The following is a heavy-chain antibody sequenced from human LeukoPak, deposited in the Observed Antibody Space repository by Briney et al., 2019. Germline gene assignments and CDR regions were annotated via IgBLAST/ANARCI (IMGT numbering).Heavy chain of an antibody. Sequence: GGSLRLSCAASGFTFSSYVMHWVRQAPGKGLEWVAVIWYDGSNKYYADSVKGRFTISRDNSKNTLYLQMNSLRAEDTAVYYCAKDPARDYYYYYMDVWGKGTTVTVSS. CDR1: GFTFSSYV. D-gene: IGHD5-24*01. CDR2: IWYDGSNK. J-gene: IGHJ6*03. CDR3: AKDPARDYYYYYMDV. V-gene: IGHV3-30*02.